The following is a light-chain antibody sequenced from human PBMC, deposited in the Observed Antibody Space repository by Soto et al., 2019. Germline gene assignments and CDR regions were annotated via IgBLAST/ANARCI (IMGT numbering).Light chain of an antibody. CDR1: SSDVGGYNY. CDR3: TSYAGSNIWV. CDR2: EVS. Sequence: QSALTQPPSASGSPGQSVTISCTGTSSDVGGYNYVSWYQQYPGKAPKLMIYEVSKRPSGVPDRFSGSKSGKTASLTVSGHQPEDEADYYCTSYAGSNIWVFGGGTKLTV. J-gene: IGLJ3*02. V-gene: IGLV2-8*01.